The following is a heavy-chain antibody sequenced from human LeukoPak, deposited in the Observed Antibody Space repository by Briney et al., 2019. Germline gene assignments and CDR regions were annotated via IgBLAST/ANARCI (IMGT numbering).Heavy chain of an antibody. CDR1: GFTVSSNY. Sequence: GGPLRLSCAASGFTVSSNYMSWVRQAPGKGLEWVAVISYDGSNKYYADSVKGRFTISRDNSKNTLYLQMNSLRAEDTAVYYCARDLSGPNDYWGQGTLVTVSS. V-gene: IGHV3-30*03. CDR2: ISYDGSNK. CDR3: ARDLSGPNDY. D-gene: IGHD5-12*01. J-gene: IGHJ4*02.